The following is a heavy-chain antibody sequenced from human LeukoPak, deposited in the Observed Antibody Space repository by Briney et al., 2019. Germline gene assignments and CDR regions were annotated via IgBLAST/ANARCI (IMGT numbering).Heavy chain of an antibody. CDR2: IWYDGSNK. CDR1: GFTFSSYG. V-gene: IGHV3-33*01. J-gene: IGHJ4*02. CDR3: ARDSGGSYYWNFDY. D-gene: IGHD1-26*01. Sequence: PGGSLRLSCAASGFTFSSYGMHWVRQAPGKGLEWVAVIWYDGSNKYYADSVKGRFTISRDNSKNTLYLQMNSLRAEDTAVYYCARDSGGSYYWNFDYWGQGTLVTVSS.